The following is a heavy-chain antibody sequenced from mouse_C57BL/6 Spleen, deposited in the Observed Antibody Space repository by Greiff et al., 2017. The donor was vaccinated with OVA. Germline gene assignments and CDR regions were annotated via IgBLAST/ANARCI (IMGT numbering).Heavy chain of an antibody. J-gene: IGHJ4*01. CDR2: IDPSDSYT. V-gene: IGHV1-50*01. CDR1: GYTFTSYW. CDR3: ARREAQGYAMDY. Sequence: VQLQQPGAELVKPGASVKLSCKASGYTFTSYWMQWVKQRPGQGLEWIGEIDPSDSYTNYNQKFKGKATLTVDTSSSTAYMQLSSLTSEDSAVYYCARREAQGYAMDYWGQGTSVTVSS.